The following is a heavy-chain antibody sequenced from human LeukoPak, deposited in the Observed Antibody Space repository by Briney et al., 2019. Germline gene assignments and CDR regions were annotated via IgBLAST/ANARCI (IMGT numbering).Heavy chain of an antibody. CDR2: INHSGST. CDR1: GGSFSGYY. CDR3: ARVLRDYYDSSRTFDY. V-gene: IGHV4-34*01. Sequence: SETLSLTCAVYGGSFSGYYWSWIRQPPGKGLEWIGEINHSGSTNYNPSLKSRVTISVDTSKNQFSLKLSSVTAADTAVYYCARVLRDYYDSSRTFDYWGQGTLVTVSS. D-gene: IGHD3-22*01. J-gene: IGHJ4*02.